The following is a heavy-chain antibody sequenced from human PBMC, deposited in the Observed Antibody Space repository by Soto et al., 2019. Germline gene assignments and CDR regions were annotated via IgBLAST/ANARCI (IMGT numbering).Heavy chain of an antibody. D-gene: IGHD3-10*01. CDR1: GFTFSSYA. J-gene: IGHJ6*02. Sequence: GGSLRLSCAASGFTFSSYAMHWVRQAPGKGLEWVAVISYDGSNKYYADSVKGRFTISRDNSKNTLYLQMNSLRAEDTAVYYCASLGLGRGVKDYYYGMDVWGQGTTVTVS. CDR3: ASLGLGRGVKDYYYGMDV. V-gene: IGHV3-30-3*01. CDR2: ISYDGSNK.